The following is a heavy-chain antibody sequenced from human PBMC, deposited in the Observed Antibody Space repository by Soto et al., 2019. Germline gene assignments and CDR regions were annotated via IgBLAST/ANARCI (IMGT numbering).Heavy chain of an antibody. CDR3: ARLVVVAPVANV. D-gene: IGHD2-21*01. J-gene: IGHJ4*02. CDR2: IYYSGST. Sequence: SETLSLTCTVSGGSISSGGYYWSWIRQHPGKGLEWIGYIYYSGSTYYNPSLKDRLSISVDTSKNSFSLNLTSVTAADTAVYFCARLVVVAPVANVWGQGALVTVSS. CDR1: GGSISSGGYY. V-gene: IGHV4-31*03.